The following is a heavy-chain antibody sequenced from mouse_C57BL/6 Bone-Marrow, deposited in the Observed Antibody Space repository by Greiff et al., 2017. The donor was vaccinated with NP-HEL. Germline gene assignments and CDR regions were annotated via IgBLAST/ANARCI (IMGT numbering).Heavy chain of an antibody. J-gene: IGHJ2*01. CDR3: ARRADYDGDFDY. D-gene: IGHD2-4*01. CDR2: IYPGDGDT. CDR1: GYAFSSSW. Sequence: VQLQESGPELVKPGASVKISCKASGYAFSSSWMNWVKQRPGKGLEWIGRIYPGDGDTNDNGKFKGKATLTADKSSSTAYMQLSSLTSEDSAVYFCARRADYDGDFDYWGQGTTLTVSS. V-gene: IGHV1-82*01.